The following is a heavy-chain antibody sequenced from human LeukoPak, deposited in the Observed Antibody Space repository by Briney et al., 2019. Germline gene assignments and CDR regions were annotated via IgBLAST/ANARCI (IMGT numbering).Heavy chain of an antibody. J-gene: IGHJ1*01. Sequence: SETLSLTCTVSNGSISSYYWSWIRQPPGKGLEWIGYIDYSGNTHYNPSLKSRVTMSLDTSMRQFFLRLSSVTAADSAVYFCARGDYIRGSINYNAEYFQHWGQGILVTVSS. CDR1: NGSISSYY. CDR2: IDYSGNT. D-gene: IGHD5-12*01. V-gene: IGHV4-59*01. CDR3: ARGDYIRGSINYNAEYFQH.